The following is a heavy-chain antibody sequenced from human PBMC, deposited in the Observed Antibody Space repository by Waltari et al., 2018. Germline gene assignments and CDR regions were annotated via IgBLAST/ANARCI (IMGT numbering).Heavy chain of an antibody. J-gene: IGHJ4*02. CDR3: ARDRIVGATRYFDY. D-gene: IGHD1-26*01. Sequence: EVQLVEYGGGLVQPGGSLRLSCAASGFTVSSNYMSWVRQAPGKGLEWVSVIYSGGSTYYVDSVKGRFTISRDNSKNTLYLQMNSLRAEDTAVYYCARDRIVGATRYFDYWGQGTLVTVSS. V-gene: IGHV3-66*02. CDR1: GFTVSSNY. CDR2: IYSGGST.